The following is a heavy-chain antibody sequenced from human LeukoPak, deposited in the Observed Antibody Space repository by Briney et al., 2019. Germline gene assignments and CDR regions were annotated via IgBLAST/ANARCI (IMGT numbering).Heavy chain of an antibody. V-gene: IGHV4-59*08. Sequence: PSETLSLTCTVSGGSVSSYYWSWIRQPPGKGLEWIAYIYYSGSTKYNPSLKSRVTISLDRSKNQFSLKLRSVTAADTAVYYCARVEWFGELSPFDIWGQGTMVTVSS. CDR2: IYYSGST. CDR1: GGSVSSYY. J-gene: IGHJ3*02. D-gene: IGHD3-10*01. CDR3: ARVEWFGELSPFDI.